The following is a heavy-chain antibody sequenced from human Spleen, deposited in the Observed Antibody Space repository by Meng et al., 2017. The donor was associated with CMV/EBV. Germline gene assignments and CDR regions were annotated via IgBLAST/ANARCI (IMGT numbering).Heavy chain of an antibody. J-gene: IGHJ6*02. D-gene: IGHD3-9*01. CDR1: GLTFSRLW. V-gene: IGHV3-74*01. CDR3: ATTETGV. CDR2: IDSDGGKI. Sequence: GESLKISCAASGLTFSRLWMHWVRQGPGKAPVWLSRIDSDGGKISYADSVKGRFTISRDNAKNTLYLQMNSLRAEDTALYYCATTETGVWGQGTTVTVSS.